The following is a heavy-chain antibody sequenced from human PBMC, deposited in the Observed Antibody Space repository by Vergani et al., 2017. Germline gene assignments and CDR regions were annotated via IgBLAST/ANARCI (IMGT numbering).Heavy chain of an antibody. Sequence: EVPLVQSGAEVKKPGESLKISCKGSGYSFTSYWIGWVRQMPGKGLEWMGIIYPGDSDTRYSPSFQGQVTISADKSISTAYLQWSSLKASDTAMYYCARNLGSYSSGQGEFDYWGQGTLVTVSS. CDR3: ARNLGSYSSGQGEFDY. CDR1: GYSFTSYW. V-gene: IGHV5-51*03. J-gene: IGHJ4*02. D-gene: IGHD6-19*01. CDR2: IYPGDSDT.